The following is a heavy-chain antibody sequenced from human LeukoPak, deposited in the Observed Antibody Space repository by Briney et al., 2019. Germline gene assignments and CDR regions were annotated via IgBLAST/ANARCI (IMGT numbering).Heavy chain of an antibody. D-gene: IGHD3-10*01. CDR3: ATDQRGAGLGFRYGSGSYNGMDV. CDR2: FDPEDGET. CDR1: GYTLAELS. Sequence: ASVKVSCKVSGYTLAELSMHWVRQVPGKGLEWMGGFDPEDGETLYAQKFQGRVTMTEGTSTDTAYMELSSLRSEDTAVYYCATDQRGAGLGFRYGSGSYNGMDVWGQGTTVTVSS. V-gene: IGHV1-24*01. J-gene: IGHJ6*02.